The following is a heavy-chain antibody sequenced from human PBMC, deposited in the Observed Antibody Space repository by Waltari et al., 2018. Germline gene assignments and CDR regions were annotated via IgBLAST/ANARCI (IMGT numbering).Heavy chain of an antibody. CDR3: ERDLTSGRVRDAVDN. CDR2: IYHSGST. CDR1: GGAIRSSNW. Sequence: QVQLQESGPGLVNPSGTMSLTCAVAGGAIRSSNWWSLVRQPPGKGVEWIGEIYHSGSTNYNPSLKSRVTISVDKSKNQFSLKLSSVTAADTAVYYCERDLTSGRVRDAVDNWGQGTMVTVSS. D-gene: IGHD4-17*01. J-gene: IGHJ3*02. V-gene: IGHV4-4*02.